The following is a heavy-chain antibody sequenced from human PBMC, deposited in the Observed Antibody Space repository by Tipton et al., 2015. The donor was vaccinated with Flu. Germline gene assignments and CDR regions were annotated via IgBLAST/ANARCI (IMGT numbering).Heavy chain of an antibody. J-gene: IGHJ6*02. CDR3: ARGWHYGSGNFWGTNRIFLYGVDV. CDR1: GGPISSYY. Sequence: LSCTVSGGPISSYYWTWIRQSPGKGLEWIGDVYYSGITDYNPSLESRVSISLDKSKNQFSLNLNSVTGADTAVYFCARGWHYGSGNFWGTNRIFLYGVDVWGPGTTVTVSS. D-gene: IGHD3-10*01. CDR2: VYYSGIT. V-gene: IGHV4-59*01.